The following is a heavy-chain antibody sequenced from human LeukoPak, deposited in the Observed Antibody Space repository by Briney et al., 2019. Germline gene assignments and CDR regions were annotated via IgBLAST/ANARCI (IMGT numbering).Heavy chain of an antibody. CDR1: GFTFSTYA. V-gene: IGHV3-23*03. D-gene: IGHD3-3*02. J-gene: IGHJ2*01. CDR2: ILYSGSST. CDR3: ARVGDHFHWYLDL. Sequence: GGSLRLSCAASGFTFSTYAVNWVRQAPGKGLEWVSILYSGSSTYYADSVEGRFTISRDSSKNTLFLQMNDLRAEDTAVYYCARVGDHFHWYLDLWGRGTLVTVSS.